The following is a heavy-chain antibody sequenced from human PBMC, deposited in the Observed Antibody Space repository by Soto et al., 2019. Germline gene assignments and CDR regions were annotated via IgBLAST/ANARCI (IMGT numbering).Heavy chain of an antibody. Sequence: PGGSLRLSCAASGFTFSSYGMHWVRQAPGKGLEWVAVISYDGSNKYYADSVKGRFTISRDNSKNTLYLQMNSLRAEDTAVYYCAKDDRELLRFLEWLPGGCNYWGQGTLVTVSS. V-gene: IGHV3-30*18. CDR2: ISYDGSNK. D-gene: IGHD3-3*01. CDR3: AKDDRELLRFLEWLPGGCNY. CDR1: GFTFSSYG. J-gene: IGHJ4*02.